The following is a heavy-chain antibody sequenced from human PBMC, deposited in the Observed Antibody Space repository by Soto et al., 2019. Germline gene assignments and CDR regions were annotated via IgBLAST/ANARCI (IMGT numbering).Heavy chain of an antibody. V-gene: IGHV3-72*01. CDR3: SGAGILTTPYYTDY. CDR2: VRNKVNSYTT. D-gene: IGHD2-21*01. J-gene: IGHJ4*02. CDR1: GFTFSDYY. Sequence: EVQLVESGGGLVQPEGSLRLSCAASGFTFSDYYMDWVRQAPGKGLEWVGRVRNKVNSYTTEYAASVKGRFPVSRDDSRNSLYLQINSLKPGDTAMYDCSGAGILTTPYYTDYWGLGTLVTVSS.